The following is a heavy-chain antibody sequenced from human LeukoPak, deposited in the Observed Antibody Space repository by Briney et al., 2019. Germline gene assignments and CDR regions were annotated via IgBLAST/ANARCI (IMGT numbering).Heavy chain of an antibody. V-gene: IGHV4-30-4*01. CDR2: IYYSGST. J-gene: IGHJ4*02. Sequence: PSETLSLTCTVSGGSISSGDYYWSWIRQPPGKGLEWIGYIYYSGSTYYNPSLKSRVTISVDTSKNQFSLKLSSVTAADTAVYYCARWVVRGVSPPSFDYWGQGTLVTVPS. CDR3: ARWVVRGVSPPSFDY. D-gene: IGHD3-10*01. CDR1: GGSISSGDYY.